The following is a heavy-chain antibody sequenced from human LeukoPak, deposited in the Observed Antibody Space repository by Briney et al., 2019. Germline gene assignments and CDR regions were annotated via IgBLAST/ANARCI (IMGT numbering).Heavy chain of an antibody. J-gene: IGHJ5*02. D-gene: IGHD2-2*02. CDR2: MNPNSGNT. CDR1: GYTFTSYD. Sequence: ASVKVSCKAAGYTFTSYDTNWVRQATGQGPEWMGWMNPNSGNTGYAQKFQGRVTITRNTSISTAYMELSSLRSEDTAVYYCARAPVVVPAAIGWFDPWGQGTLVTVSS. V-gene: IGHV1-8*03. CDR3: ARAPVVVPAAIGWFDP.